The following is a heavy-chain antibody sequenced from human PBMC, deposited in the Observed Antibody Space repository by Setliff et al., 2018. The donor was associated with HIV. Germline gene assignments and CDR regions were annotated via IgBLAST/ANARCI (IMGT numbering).Heavy chain of an antibody. CDR1: GGSFSGYY. Sequence: SETLSLTCAVYGGSFSGYYWSWIRQPPGKGLEWIGEINHSGSTNYNPSLKSRVTISVDTSKNQFSLKLGSVTAADTAVYYCARGTHGDFDYWGQGTLVTVSS. CDR3: ARGTHGDFDY. V-gene: IGHV4-34*01. D-gene: IGHD4-17*01. CDR2: INHSGST. J-gene: IGHJ4*02.